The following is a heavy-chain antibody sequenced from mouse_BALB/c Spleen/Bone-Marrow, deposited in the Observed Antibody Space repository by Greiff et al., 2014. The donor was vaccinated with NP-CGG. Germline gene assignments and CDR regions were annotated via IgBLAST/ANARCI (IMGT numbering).Heavy chain of an antibody. V-gene: IGHV1-69*02. CDR1: GYTFTSYW. CDR3: ARGGNGYDDYWYFDV. J-gene: IGHJ1*01. Sequence: VQLQQSGAELVKPGASVKLSCKASGYTFTSYWMHWVKQRPGQGLEWIGEIDPSDSYTNYNQKFKGKATMTVDKSSSTAYMQLSSLTSEDSAVYYCARGGNGYDDYWYFDVWGAGTTVTVSS. CDR2: IDPSDSYT. D-gene: IGHD2-2*01.